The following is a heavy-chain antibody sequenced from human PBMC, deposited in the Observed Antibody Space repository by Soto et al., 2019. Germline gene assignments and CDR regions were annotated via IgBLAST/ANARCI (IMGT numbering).Heavy chain of an antibody. V-gene: IGHV1-46*01. CDR3: ARTLGYCSSTSCCDYYYYGMDV. CDR1: GYTFTSYY. Sequence: VASVKVSCKASGYTFTSYYMHWVRQAPGQGLEWMGIINPSGGSTSYAQKFQGRVTMTRDTSTSTVYMELSSLRSEDTAVYYCARTLGYCSSTSCCDYYYYGMDVWGQGTTVTVSS. D-gene: IGHD2-2*01. J-gene: IGHJ6*02. CDR2: INPSGGST.